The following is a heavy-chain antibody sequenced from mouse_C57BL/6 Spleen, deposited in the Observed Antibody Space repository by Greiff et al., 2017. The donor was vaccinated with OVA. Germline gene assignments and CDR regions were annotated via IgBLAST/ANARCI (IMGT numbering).Heavy chain of an antibody. Sequence: VQVVESGAELARPGASVKMSCKASGYTFTSYTMHWVKQRPGQGLEWIGYINPSSGYTKYNQKFKDKATLTADKSSSTAYMQLSSLTSEDSAVYYCARGGVGGHWYFDVWGTGTTVTVSS. CDR2: INPSSGYT. CDR1: GYTFTSYT. CDR3: ARGGVGGHWYFDV. D-gene: IGHD1-1*01. V-gene: IGHV1-4*01. J-gene: IGHJ1*03.